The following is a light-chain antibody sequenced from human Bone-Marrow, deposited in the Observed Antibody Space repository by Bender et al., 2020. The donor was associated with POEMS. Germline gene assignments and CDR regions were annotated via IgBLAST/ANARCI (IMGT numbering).Light chain of an antibody. CDR2: KDT. J-gene: IGLJ2*01. CDR1: ALARQY. Sequence: SYELTQPPSVSVSPGQTATITCSGDALARQYVYWFQQKPGQAPVLVMFKDTQRPLGIPERFSGFRSGTTGTLIISGVPAEDEADYYCQSTDSSGSYVVFGGGTKVTVL. V-gene: IGLV3-25*03. CDR3: QSTDSSGSYVV.